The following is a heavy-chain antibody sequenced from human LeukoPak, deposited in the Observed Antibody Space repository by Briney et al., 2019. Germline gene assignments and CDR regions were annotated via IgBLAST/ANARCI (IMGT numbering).Heavy chain of an antibody. V-gene: IGHV4-59*01. Sequence: SETLSLTCTVSGGSISSYYWSRIRQPPGKGLEWIGYIYYSGSTNYNPSLKSRVTISVDTSKNQFSLKLSSVTAADTAVYYCARARGTAMVSLDYWGQGTLVTVSS. J-gene: IGHJ4*02. D-gene: IGHD5-18*01. CDR3: ARARGTAMVSLDY. CDR1: GGSISSYY. CDR2: IYYSGST.